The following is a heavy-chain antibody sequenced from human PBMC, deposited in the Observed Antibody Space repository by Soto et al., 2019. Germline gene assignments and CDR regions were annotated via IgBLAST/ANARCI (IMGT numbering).Heavy chain of an antibody. J-gene: IGHJ4*02. V-gene: IGHV3-30-3*01. CDR2: ISYDGSNK. Sequence: SLRLSCATSGFTFSSYAMHWVRQAPGKGLEWVAVISYDGSNKYYADSVKGRFTISRDNSKNTLYLQMNSLRAEDTAVYYCARDTHAVQGDYWGQGTLVTVSS. D-gene: IGHD6-19*01. CDR1: GFTFSSYA. CDR3: ARDTHAVQGDY.